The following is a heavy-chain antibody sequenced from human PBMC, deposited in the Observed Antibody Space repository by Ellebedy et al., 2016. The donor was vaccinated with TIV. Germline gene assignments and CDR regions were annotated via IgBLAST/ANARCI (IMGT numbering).Heavy chain of an antibody. J-gene: IGHJ3*02. D-gene: IGHD4-17*01. V-gene: IGHV4-31*03. Sequence: SETLSLTCTVSGGSISSGGYYWSWIRQHPGKGLEWIGYIYYSGSTYYNPSLESRVTISVDTSKNQFSLKLSSVTAADTAVYYCARDLDYGDYVHAFDIWGQGTMVTVSS. CDR2: IYYSGST. CDR1: GGSISSGGYY. CDR3: ARDLDYGDYVHAFDI.